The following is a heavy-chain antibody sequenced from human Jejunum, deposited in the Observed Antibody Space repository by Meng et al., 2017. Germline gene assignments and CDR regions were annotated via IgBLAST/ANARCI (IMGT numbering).Heavy chain of an antibody. CDR2: ITFRSTYM. CDR3: ARSRGGDSFDS. J-gene: IGHJ4*02. Sequence: GESLKSSCAASDFTFSDYNMNWVRQAPGKGLEWVSSITFRSTYMNYADSVKGRFTISRDNAGNSLYLLMNSLRAEDTAMYYCARSRGGDSFDSWGQGTLVTVSS. V-gene: IGHV3-21*06. D-gene: IGHD2-21*02. CDR1: DFTFSDYN.